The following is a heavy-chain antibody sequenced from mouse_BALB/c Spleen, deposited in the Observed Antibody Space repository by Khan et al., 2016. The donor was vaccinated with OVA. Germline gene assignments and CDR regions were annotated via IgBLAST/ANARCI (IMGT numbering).Heavy chain of an antibody. V-gene: IGHV1S136*01. CDR3: ARYDSSPYYAMDY. CDR1: GYTFTNYV. Sequence: VQLQQSGPELVKPGASVKMSCKASGYTFTNYVMHWVKQKPGQGLEWIGYINPYNDGAKYNEKFKGKATLTSDKSSSTAYMELSSLTSEDSAGYYCARYDSSPYYAMDYWGQGTSVTVSA. J-gene: IGHJ4*01. D-gene: IGHD1-1*01. CDR2: INPYNDGA.